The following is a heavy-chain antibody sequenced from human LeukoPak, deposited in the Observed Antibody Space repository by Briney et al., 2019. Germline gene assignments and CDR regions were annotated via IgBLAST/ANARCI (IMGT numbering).Heavy chain of an antibody. CDR2: INSDGSST. CDR1: GFTFSSNW. Sequence: GGSLRLSCVASGFTFSSNWMHWVRQAPGKGLVWVSRINSDGSSTSYADSVKGRFTISRDNAKNTLYLQMNSLRAEDTAVYYCARARGPSSSWYGYLRSDYYYYYGMDVWGQGTTVTVSS. V-gene: IGHV3-74*01. CDR3: ARARGPSSSWYGYLRSDYYYYYGMDV. J-gene: IGHJ6*02. D-gene: IGHD6-13*01.